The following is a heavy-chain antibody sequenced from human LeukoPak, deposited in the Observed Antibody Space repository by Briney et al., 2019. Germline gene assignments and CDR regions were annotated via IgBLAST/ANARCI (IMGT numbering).Heavy chain of an antibody. CDR3: AKDFDFGPLHRGGTFDI. J-gene: IGHJ3*02. D-gene: IGHD3-9*01. Sequence: GGSLRLSCVASGFTFTSYGMSWVRQAPGKRLEWVSGISGSGDATYYADSVKGRFTISRDNSKNTLYLQMNSLRAEDTALYYCAKDFDFGPLHRGGTFDIWGQGTMVTVSS. CDR1: GFTFTSYG. CDR2: ISGSGDAT. V-gene: IGHV3-23*01.